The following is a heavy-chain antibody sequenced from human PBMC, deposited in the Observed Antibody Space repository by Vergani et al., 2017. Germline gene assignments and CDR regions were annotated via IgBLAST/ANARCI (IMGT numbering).Heavy chain of an antibody. CDR3: ARHHDYGSGSPSFSDY. J-gene: IGHJ4*02. V-gene: IGHV5-51*01. CDR1: GYSFTSYW. Sequence: EVQLLESGGGLVQPGGSLRLSCAASGYSFTSYWIGWVRQMPGKGLEWMGIIYPGDSDTRYSPSFQGQVTISADKSISTSYLQWSSLKASDTAMYYCARHHDYGSGSPSFSDYWGQGTLVTVSS. D-gene: IGHD3-10*01. CDR2: IYPGDSDT.